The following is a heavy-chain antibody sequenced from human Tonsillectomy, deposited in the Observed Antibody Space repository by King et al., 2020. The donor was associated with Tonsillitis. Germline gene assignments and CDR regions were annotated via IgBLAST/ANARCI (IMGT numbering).Heavy chain of an antibody. CDR3: VRYGGGSYGDWFDV. CDR2: ISGGSTTR. J-gene: IGHJ5*02. CDR1: GFTFSGYA. Sequence: VQLVESGGGLVKPGGSVRLSCAASGFTFSGYAMSWVRQSPGKGLEWVSGISGGSTTRYYAESVKGRFTVSRDNAENTLHLHMESLRAEDTATYYCVRYGGGSYGDWFDVWGQGILVTVSS. D-gene: IGHD3-16*01. V-gene: IGHV3-23*04.